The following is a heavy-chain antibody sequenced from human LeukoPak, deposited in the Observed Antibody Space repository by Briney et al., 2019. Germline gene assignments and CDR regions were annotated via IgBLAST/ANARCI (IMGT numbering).Heavy chain of an antibody. J-gene: IGHJ4*02. D-gene: IGHD5-18*01. CDR3: ARDSPDTTRGGPLFDY. Sequence: GRSLRLSCAASGFTFSTYAMHWVRQAPGKGLEWVSSISGSGTYIYYADSMKGRFTISRDNAKNSLYLQLNSLRVEDTAVYYCARDSPDTTRGGPLFDYWGRGTLVTVSS. CDR1: GFTFSTYA. CDR2: ISGSGTYI. V-gene: IGHV3-21*01.